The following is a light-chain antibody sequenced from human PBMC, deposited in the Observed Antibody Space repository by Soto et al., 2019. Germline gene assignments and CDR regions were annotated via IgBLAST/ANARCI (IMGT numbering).Light chain of an antibody. Sequence: SVLTPPPSVSRSPGQSVTISFTWTNNEFCGYNYVSWYQQHPGKAPKLMIYDVSKRPSGVPDRFSGSKSGNTASLTISGLQAEDEADYYCCSYAGSYTYYVFGTGTKVTVL. V-gene: IGLV2-11*01. CDR2: DVS. CDR3: CSYAGSYTYYV. CDR1: NNEFCGYNY. J-gene: IGLJ1*01.